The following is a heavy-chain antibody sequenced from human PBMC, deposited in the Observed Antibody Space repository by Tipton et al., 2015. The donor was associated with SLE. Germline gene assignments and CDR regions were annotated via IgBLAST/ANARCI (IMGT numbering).Heavy chain of an antibody. CDR1: GGSFSGYY. CDR3: ARGILEPGDY. J-gene: IGHJ4*02. D-gene: IGHD1-1*01. CDR2: INHSGST. V-gene: IGHV4-34*01. Sequence: LRLSCAVYGGSFSGYYWSRIRQPPGKGLEWIGEINHSGSTNYNPSLKSRVTISVDTSKNQFSLKLSSVTAADTAVYYCARGILEPGDYWGQGTLVTVSS.